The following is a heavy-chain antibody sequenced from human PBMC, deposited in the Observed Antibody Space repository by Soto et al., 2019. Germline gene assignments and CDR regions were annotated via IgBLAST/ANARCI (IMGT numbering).Heavy chain of an antibody. CDR1: GYTFTGYY. Sequence: ASVKVSCKASGYTFTGYYMHWVRQAPGQGLEWMGWINPNSGGTNYAQKFQGWVTMTRDTSISTAYMELSRLRSDDTAVYYCARDLYDLRIAADGTPIRYYYYGMDVWGQGTTVTVSS. D-gene: IGHD6-13*01. J-gene: IGHJ6*02. V-gene: IGHV1-2*04. CDR2: INPNSGGT. CDR3: ARDLYDLRIAADGTPIRYYYYGMDV.